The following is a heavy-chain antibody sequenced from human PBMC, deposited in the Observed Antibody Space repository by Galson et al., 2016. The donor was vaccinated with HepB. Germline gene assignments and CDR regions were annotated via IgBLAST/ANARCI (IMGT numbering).Heavy chain of an antibody. J-gene: IGHJ4*02. D-gene: IGHD2-8*01. CDR2: IVPLFDTT. Sequence: SVKVSCKASGGTFSSSAVSWVRQAPGQGLEWMGGIVPLFDTTNYAEKLRGRVTISADESTNTAYMELRSLTSADTAIYYCARGIMVFDLWGQGTLVTVSS. CDR1: GGTFSSSA. CDR3: ARGIMVFDL. V-gene: IGHV1-69*13.